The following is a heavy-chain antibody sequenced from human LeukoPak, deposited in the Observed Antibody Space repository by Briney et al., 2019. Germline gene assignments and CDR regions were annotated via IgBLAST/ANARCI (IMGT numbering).Heavy chain of an antibody. CDR2: IYHSGST. V-gene: IGHV4-38-2*02. Sequence: SETLSLTCTVSSYFISSGYYWGWIRQPPGKGLEWIGTIYHSGSTYYNPSLKSRVTISVDPSKNQFSLKLSSVTAADTAVYYCARNFGVVTYFDYWGQGTLVTVSS. CDR3: ARNFGVVTYFDY. CDR1: SYFISSGYY. D-gene: IGHD3-3*01. J-gene: IGHJ4*02.